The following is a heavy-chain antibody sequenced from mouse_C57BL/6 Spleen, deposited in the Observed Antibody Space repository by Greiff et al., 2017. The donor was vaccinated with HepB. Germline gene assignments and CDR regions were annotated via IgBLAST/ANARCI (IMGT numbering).Heavy chain of an antibody. J-gene: IGHJ3*01. CDR1: GFTINGDY. CDR3: TLYDCEEEDGFAY. CDR2: IDPENGDT. Sequence: EVKLVEPGAELVRPGASVKLSCTASGFTINGDYMHWVKQRPEQGLEWIGWIDPENGDTDYASKFQGKATVTADTSSNTAYLQLSRLTSEDTAVYCCTLYDCEEEDGFAYWGQGTLVTVSA. V-gene: IGHV14-4*01. D-gene: IGHD2-4*01.